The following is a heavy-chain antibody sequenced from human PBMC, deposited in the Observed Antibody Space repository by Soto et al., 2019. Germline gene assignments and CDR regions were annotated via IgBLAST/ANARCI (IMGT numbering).Heavy chain of an antibody. D-gene: IGHD5-12*01. CDR3: ASSLPSGYDSGTYDY. Sequence: PSETLSLTCTVSGGSISSGDYYWSWIRQPPGKGLEWIGYIYYSGSTYYNPSLKSRATISVDTSKNQFSLKLSSVTAADTAVYYCASSLPSGYDSGTYDYWGQGTLVTVSS. CDR2: IYYSGST. V-gene: IGHV4-30-4*01. CDR1: GGSISSGDYY. J-gene: IGHJ4*02.